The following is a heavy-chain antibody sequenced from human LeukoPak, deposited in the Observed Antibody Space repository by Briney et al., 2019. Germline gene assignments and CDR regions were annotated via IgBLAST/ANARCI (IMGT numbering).Heavy chain of an antibody. CDR1: GINIINYA. CDR2: INSDGGRT. J-gene: IGHJ4*02. V-gene: IGHV3-64*01. CDR3: AAYMLTTHY. Sequence: PGGSLRLSCAASGINIINYAMHWVRQAPGKGLEYVSAINSDGGRTYYANSVKDRFTITRDNSKNTLYLQMDRLGTEDMAVYYCAAYMLTTHYWGQGTLVTVSS. D-gene: IGHD1-1*01.